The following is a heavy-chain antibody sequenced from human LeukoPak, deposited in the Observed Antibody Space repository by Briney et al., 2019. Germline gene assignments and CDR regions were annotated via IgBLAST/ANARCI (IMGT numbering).Heavy chain of an antibody. D-gene: IGHD4-17*01. CDR1: GFTFSNYW. V-gene: IGHV3-7*01. Sequence: PGGSLRLSCAASGFTFSNYWMSWVRQAPGKGPEWVAKIKQDGSEKYYVESVKGRSTISRDNAKNSLYLQMNSLSAEDTAIYYCARGSTTVTARGYFDYWGQGTLVTVSS. J-gene: IGHJ4*02. CDR2: IKQDGSEK. CDR3: ARGSTTVTARGYFDY.